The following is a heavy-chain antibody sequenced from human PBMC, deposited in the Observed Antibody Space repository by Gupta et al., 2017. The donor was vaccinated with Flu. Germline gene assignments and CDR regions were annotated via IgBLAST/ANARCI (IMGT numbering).Heavy chain of an antibody. J-gene: IGHJ6*02. CDR1: GFTFSSYS. D-gene: IGHD3-16*02. CDR3: ARGLNDYVWGSYRTYYYYYYGMDV. V-gene: IGHV3-21*01. CDR2: ISSSSSYI. Sequence: EVQLVESGGGLVKPGGSLRLSCAASGFTFSSYSMNWVRQAPGKGLEWVSSISSSSSYIYYADSVKGRFTISRDNAKNSLYLQMNSLRAEDTAVYYCARGLNDYVWGSYRTYYYYYYGMDVWGQGTTVTVSS.